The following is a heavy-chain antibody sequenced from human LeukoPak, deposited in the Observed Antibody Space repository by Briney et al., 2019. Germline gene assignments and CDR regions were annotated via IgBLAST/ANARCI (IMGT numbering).Heavy chain of an antibody. CDR3: ARQVPTAAADTRGYFDY. Sequence: SETLSLTCTVSGGSISSSSYYWGWIRQAPGKGLEWIGGIFYGRSTHYNPTLQSRATISVDTSNNQLSLKLTSVAAAAAAMYYCARQVPTAAADTRGYFDYWGQGTVVTVSS. D-gene: IGHD6-25*01. CDR2: IFYGRST. J-gene: IGHJ4*02. CDR1: GGSISSSSYY. V-gene: IGHV4-39*01.